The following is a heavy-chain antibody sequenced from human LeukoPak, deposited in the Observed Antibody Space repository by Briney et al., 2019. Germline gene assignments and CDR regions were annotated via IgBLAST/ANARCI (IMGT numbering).Heavy chain of an antibody. CDR1: GFTVSNNS. CDR3: ATCQLWFGELQFDY. CDR2: IYSDNT. D-gene: IGHD3-10*01. J-gene: IGHJ4*02. V-gene: IGHV3-53*01. Sequence: PGGSLRLSCTGSGFTVSNNSMSWVGPAPGRGRAGVSFIYSDNTHYSDSVKGRFTNSRENSKNTLYLQMNRLRAEDTAVYYCATCQLWFGELQFDYWGQGTLVTVSS.